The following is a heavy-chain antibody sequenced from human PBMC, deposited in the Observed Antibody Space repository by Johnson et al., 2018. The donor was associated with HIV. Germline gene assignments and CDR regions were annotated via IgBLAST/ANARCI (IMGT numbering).Heavy chain of an antibody. J-gene: IGHJ3*02. V-gene: IGHV3-13*01. CDR1: GFTFSSYD. CDR2: IATAGDT. Sequence: VQLVESGGGVVQPGGSLRLSCAASGFTFSSYDMHWVRQATGKGLEWVSAIATAGDTYYPDSVKGRFTISREDAKNSLYLQMNSLRAGDTAVDYCAREALTRACCIGCERTMVTVS. D-gene: IGHD3-16*01. CDR3: AREALTRACCI.